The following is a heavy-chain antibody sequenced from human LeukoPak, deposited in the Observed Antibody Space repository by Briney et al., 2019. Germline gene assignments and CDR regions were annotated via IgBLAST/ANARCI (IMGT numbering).Heavy chain of an antibody. V-gene: IGHV4-39*07. CDR2: IHYSGST. Sequence: SETLSLTCTVSGGSISSSSYYWGWIPQPPGKGLEYIGSIHYSGSTYYNLSLKSRVTISVDTSKNQFSLKLSSVTAADTAVYYCARVPNWDGDWYFNLWGRGTLVTVSS. J-gene: IGHJ2*01. CDR1: GGSISSSSYY. CDR3: ARVPNWDGDWYFNL. D-gene: IGHD1-1*01.